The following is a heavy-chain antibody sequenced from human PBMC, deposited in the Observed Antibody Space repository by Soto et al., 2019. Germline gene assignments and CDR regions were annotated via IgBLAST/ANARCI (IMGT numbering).Heavy chain of an antibody. D-gene: IGHD1-7*01. V-gene: IGHV4-39*01. Sequence: KASETLSLSCTVSGGSISSSSYYWGWIRQPPGKGLEWIGSIYYSGSTYYNPSLKSRVTISVDTSKNQFSLKLSSVTAADTAVYYCARRDRGTTYYYYYYGMDVWGQGTTVTVSS. CDR1: GGSISSSSYY. J-gene: IGHJ6*02. CDR3: ARRDRGTTYYYYYYGMDV. CDR2: IYYSGST.